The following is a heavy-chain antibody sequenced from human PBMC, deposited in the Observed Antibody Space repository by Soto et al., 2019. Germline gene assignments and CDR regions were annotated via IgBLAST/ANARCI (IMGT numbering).Heavy chain of an antibody. CDR2: INAGNGNT. CDR3: AREEDYYYYGMDV. V-gene: IGHV1-3*01. Sequence: QVQLVQSGAEVKKPGASVKVSCKASGYTFTSYAMHWVRQAPGQRLEWMGWINAGNGNTKYSQKFQGRVTITRDTSASTAYMELSRLRSEDTAVYYCAREEDYYYYGMDVWGKGATVTVDS. J-gene: IGHJ6*04. CDR1: GYTFTSYA.